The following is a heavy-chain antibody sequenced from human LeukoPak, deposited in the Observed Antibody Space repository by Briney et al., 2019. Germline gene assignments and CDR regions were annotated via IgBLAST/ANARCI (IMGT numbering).Heavy chain of an antibody. V-gene: IGHV1-46*01. CDR2: INPSGGST. J-gene: IGHJ4*02. Sequence: ASVKVSCKASGFTFTSSAVQWVRQARGQGLEWMGIINPSGGSTSYAQKFQGRVTMTRDTSTSTVYMELSSLRSEDTAVYYCARARYDSSGYYDYWGQGTLVTVSS. CDR3: ARARYDSSGYYDY. D-gene: IGHD3-22*01. CDR1: GFTFTSSA.